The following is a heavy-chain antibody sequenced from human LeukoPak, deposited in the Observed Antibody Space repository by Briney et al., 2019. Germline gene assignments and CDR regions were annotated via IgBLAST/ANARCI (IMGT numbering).Heavy chain of an antibody. J-gene: IGHJ5*02. CDR2: MNPNRGNT. V-gene: IGHV1-8*03. CDR3: AREDYDFWSGPTISGVWFDP. CDR1: GYTFTNYD. Sequence: SLKVSCKASGYTFTNYDINWVRQATAQALEWMGWMNPNRGNTGYAQKFQGRVSITRNTSISTAYRELSSLRSEDTAVYYCAREDYDFWSGPTISGVWFDPWGQGSLVTVSS. D-gene: IGHD3-3*01.